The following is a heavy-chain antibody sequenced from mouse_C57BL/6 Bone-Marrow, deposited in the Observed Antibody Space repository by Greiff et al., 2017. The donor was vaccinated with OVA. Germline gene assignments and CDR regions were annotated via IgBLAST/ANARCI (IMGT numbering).Heavy chain of an antibody. J-gene: IGHJ1*03. D-gene: IGHD1-1*01. V-gene: IGHV1-18*01. Sequence: VQLQQSGPELVKPGASVKIPCKASGYTFTDYNMDWVKQSHGKSLEWIGDINPNNGGTIYNQKFKGKATLTVDKSSSTAYMELRSLTSEDTAVYYCARRGVNYYGSSYWYFDVWGTGTTVTVSS. CDR2: INPNNGGT. CDR1: GYTFTDYN. CDR3: ARRGVNYYGSSYWYFDV.